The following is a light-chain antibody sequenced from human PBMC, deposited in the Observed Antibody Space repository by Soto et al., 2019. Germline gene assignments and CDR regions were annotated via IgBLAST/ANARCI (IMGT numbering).Light chain of an antibody. CDR2: GAS. CDR3: QQYGSSPYMYT. CDR1: QSVSSSY. Sequence: EIVLTQSPGTLSLSPGERATLSCRASQSVSSSYLVWYQQKPGQAPRLLIYGASSRAADIPDRFSGSGSGTDFTLTISRLEPEDFAVYYCQQYGSSPYMYTFGQGTKLEIK. V-gene: IGKV3-20*01. J-gene: IGKJ2*01.